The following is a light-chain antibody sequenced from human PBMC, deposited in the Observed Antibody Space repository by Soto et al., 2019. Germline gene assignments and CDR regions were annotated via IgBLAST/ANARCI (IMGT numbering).Light chain of an antibody. Sequence: QSVLTQPASVSGSPGQSITISCTGTSSDVGGYNYVSWYQQHPGKAPKLMIYEVSNRPSGVSDRFSGSKSGNTASLTISGLQAEDEADYYCSSYTIYSTLLLFGGGTQLTVL. V-gene: IGLV2-14*01. CDR2: EVS. J-gene: IGLJ7*01. CDR3: SSYTIYSTLLL. CDR1: SSDVGGYNY.